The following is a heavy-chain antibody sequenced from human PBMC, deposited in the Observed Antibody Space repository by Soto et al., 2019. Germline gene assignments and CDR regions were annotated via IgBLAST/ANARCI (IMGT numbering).Heavy chain of an antibody. CDR2: ISTSWST. D-gene: IGHD6-19*01. Sequence: SETLSLTCTVSGDSINSYYWSWIRQPAGKGLEWIGRISTSWSTKYNPSLKSRVTMPIDTPKNQFSLKLSSVTAADTAVYYCARVGVAGSLEYFDYWGQGSLVTVSS. V-gene: IGHV4-4*07. J-gene: IGHJ4*02. CDR3: ARVGVAGSLEYFDY. CDR1: GDSINSYY.